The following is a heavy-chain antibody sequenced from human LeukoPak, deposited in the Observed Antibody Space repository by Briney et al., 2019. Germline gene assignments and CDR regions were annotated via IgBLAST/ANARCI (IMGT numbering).Heavy chain of an antibody. V-gene: IGHV1-2*02. J-gene: IGHJ4*02. Sequence: ASVKVSCKAPGYTFTGYFLHWVRQAPGQGPEWMGWINPNSADTNYAQKFQDRVTMTRDTSISTAYMELGRLRSDDTAVYYCARLKGSGSYTNFDFWGQGTLVTVSS. CDR3: ARLKGSGSYTNFDF. CDR1: GYTFTGYF. D-gene: IGHD1-26*01. CDR2: INPNSADT.